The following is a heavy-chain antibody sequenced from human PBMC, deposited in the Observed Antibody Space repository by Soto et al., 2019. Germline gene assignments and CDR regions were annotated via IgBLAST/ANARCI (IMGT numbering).Heavy chain of an antibody. CDR1: GGSVSSGSYY. CDR2: IYYSGST. Sequence: QVQLQESGPGLVKPSETLSLTCTVSGGSVSSGSYYWSWIRQPPGKGLEWIGYIYYSGSTNYNPSLKRRVTISVYTSKNQLSLKLSSVTAADTAVYYCARDRGLSVSEGWNFDYWGQGTLVTVSS. J-gene: IGHJ4*02. V-gene: IGHV4-61*01. D-gene: IGHD4-17*01. CDR3: ARDRGLSVSEGWNFDY.